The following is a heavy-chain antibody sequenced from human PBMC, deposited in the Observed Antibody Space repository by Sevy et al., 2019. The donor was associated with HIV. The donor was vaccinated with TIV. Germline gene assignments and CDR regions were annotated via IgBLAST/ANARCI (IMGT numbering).Heavy chain of an antibody. Sequence: SETLSLTCAVSGGSISSSNWWSWVRQPPGKGLEWIGEIYRSGSTNYNPSLKSRVTISVDKSKNQFSLKLSSVTAADTAVYYCASYCSGGSCYSEGSDAFDIWGQGTMVTVSS. CDR1: GGSISSSNW. V-gene: IGHV4-4*02. CDR3: ASYCSGGSCYSEGSDAFDI. CDR2: IYRSGST. D-gene: IGHD2-15*01. J-gene: IGHJ3*02.